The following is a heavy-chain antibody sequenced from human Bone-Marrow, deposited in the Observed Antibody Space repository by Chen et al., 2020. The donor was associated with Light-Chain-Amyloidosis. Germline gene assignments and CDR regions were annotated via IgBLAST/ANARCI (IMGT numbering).Heavy chain of an antibody. CDR3: ARHPDLDYFDY. V-gene: IGHV4-39*01. CDR2: IYYSGST. J-gene: IGHJ4*02. Sequence: QLQLQESGPGLVKPSETLFLTCTVSGGSISSSSYYWGWIRQTPGKGLEWIGSIYYSGSTYYNPSLKSRVTISVDTSKNQFSLKLSSVTAADTAVYYCARHPDLDYFDYWGQGTLVTVSS. CDR1: GGSISSSSYY. D-gene: IGHD3-3*01.